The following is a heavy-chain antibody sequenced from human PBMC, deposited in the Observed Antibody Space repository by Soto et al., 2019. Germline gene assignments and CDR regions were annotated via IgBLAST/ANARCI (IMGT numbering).Heavy chain of an antibody. CDR2: INPSGGST. D-gene: IGHD2-15*01. J-gene: IGHJ5*02. Sequence: ASVKVSCKASGYTFTSYYMHWVRQAPGQGLEWMGIINPSGGSTSYAQKFQGRVTMTRDTSTSTVYMELSSLRSEDTAVYYCARFVVVPPTPDTTGFDPWGQGTLVTGSS. CDR3: ARFVVVPPTPDTTGFDP. V-gene: IGHV1-46*03. CDR1: GYTFTSYY.